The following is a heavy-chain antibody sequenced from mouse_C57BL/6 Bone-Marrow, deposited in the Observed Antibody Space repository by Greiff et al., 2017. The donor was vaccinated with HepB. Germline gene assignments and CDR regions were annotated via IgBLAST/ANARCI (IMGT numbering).Heavy chain of an antibody. D-gene: IGHD1-1*01. CDR2: IYPGSGST. CDR1: GYTFTSYW. Sequence: QVQLQQPGAELVKPGASVKMSCKASGYTFTSYWITWVKQRPGQGLEWIGDIYPGSGSTNYNEKFKSKATLTVDTSSSTAYMQLSSLTSEDTAVYYCTTGYGSSLYYFDYWGQGTTLTVSS. V-gene: IGHV1-55*01. CDR3: TTGYGSSLYYFDY. J-gene: IGHJ2*01.